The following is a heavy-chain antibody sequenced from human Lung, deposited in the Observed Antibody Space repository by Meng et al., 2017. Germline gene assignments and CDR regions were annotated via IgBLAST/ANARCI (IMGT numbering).Heavy chain of an antibody. CDR3: VRSSAWVRTGFDP. CDR1: GGSISTSGYY. J-gene: IGHJ5*02. V-gene: IGHV4-39*01. Sequence: QVPGRVLLKTSGAPSLACSDSGGSISTSGYYWGWIRQPPGKGLEWIGSIGHSGFTYYTPSLKSRVAVSLDTSKSQFSLMLTSVTAADTAVYYCVRSSAWVRTGFDPWGQGTLVTVSS. D-gene: IGHD6-19*01. CDR2: IGHSGFT.